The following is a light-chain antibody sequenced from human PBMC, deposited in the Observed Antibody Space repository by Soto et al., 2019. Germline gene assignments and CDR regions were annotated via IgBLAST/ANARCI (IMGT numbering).Light chain of an antibody. V-gene: IGKV3-20*01. CDR2: GAS. CDR3: HQYGSSPLT. CDR1: QTLSSSS. J-gene: IGKJ4*01. Sequence: EIGWTQSPGTLSLSPGERGTLSCSAGQTLSSSSLAWYQQKPGQAPRLLIYGASNRASGIPDRFSGGGSGTEFTVTISRLEPEDFAVYYCHQYGSSPLTFGGGTNVEL.